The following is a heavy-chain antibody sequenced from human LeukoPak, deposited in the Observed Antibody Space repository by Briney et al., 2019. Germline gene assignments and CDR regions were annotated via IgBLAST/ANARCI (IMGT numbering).Heavy chain of an antibody. CDR2: VYIDGSRP. J-gene: IGHJ3*02. CDR3: AREIGTLGKPQSDVFDI. V-gene: IGHV3-74*03. Sequence: LSGGCLRLSCAAYGFALSGYWMQSVRQPPGKGLGWDSRVYIDGSRPTYADSVKGRFTISRDNAKNTLYLQMNILSAEDTAVYYWAREIGTLGKPQSDVFDIWGQGTMVTASS. D-gene: IGHD7-27*01. CDR1: GFALSGYW.